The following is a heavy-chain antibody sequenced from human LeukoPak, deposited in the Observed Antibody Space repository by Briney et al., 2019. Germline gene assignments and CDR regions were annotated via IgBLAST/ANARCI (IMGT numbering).Heavy chain of an antibody. CDR2: MNPNSGNT. CDR1: GYTFTSYD. D-gene: IGHD3-10*01. J-gene: IGHJ5*02. Sequence: ASVKVSCKASGYTFTSYDINWVRQATGQGLEWMGWMNPNSGNTGYAQKFQGRVTITRNTSISTAYMELSSLRSEDTAVYYCARAPRITMVRGVIYGFDPWGQGPLVTVSS. V-gene: IGHV1-8*03. CDR3: ARAPRITMVRGVIYGFDP.